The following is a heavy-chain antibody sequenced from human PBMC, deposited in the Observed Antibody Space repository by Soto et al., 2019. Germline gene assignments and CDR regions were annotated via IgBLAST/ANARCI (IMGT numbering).Heavy chain of an antibody. D-gene: IGHD6-19*01. CDR3: ARVPKTVAGTYYFDY. Sequence: SETLSLTCTVSGGSISSGGYYWSWIRQHPGKGLEWIGYIYYSGSTYYNPSLKSRVTISVDTSKNQFSLKLSSVTAADTAVYYCARVPKTVAGTYYFDYWGQGTLVTVSS. CDR1: GGSISSGGYY. J-gene: IGHJ4*02. CDR2: IYYSGST. V-gene: IGHV4-31*03.